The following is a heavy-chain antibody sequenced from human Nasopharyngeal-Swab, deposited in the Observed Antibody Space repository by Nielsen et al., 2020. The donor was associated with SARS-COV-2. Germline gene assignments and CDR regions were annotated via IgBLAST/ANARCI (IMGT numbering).Heavy chain of an antibody. CDR3: ARSLTGYYYFDY. Sequence: GESMKIYCAASEFTFSSYAMHWVRQAPGKGLEWVAVLSYDGSNKYYADSVKGRFTISRDNSKNTLYLQMNRLRAEDTAVYYCARSLTGYYYFDYWGQGTLVTVSS. CDR2: LSYDGSNK. D-gene: IGHD3-9*01. J-gene: IGHJ4*02. CDR1: EFTFSSYA. V-gene: IGHV3-30*04.